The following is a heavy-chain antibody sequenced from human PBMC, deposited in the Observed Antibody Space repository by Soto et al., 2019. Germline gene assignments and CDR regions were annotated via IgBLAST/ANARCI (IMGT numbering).Heavy chain of an antibody. Sequence: GGSLRLSCAVSGFTFSDYGMHWVRQAPGKGLEWVAVMSYAGTYKYYADSVKGRFTISRDLSGNTLFLQMNSLRLEDTAVYFCAKEMYPRTVLDSSSPWGGYWGQGTLVTVSS. V-gene: IGHV3-30*18. J-gene: IGHJ4*02. CDR1: GFTFSDYG. CDR2: MSYAGTYK. D-gene: IGHD6-6*01. CDR3: AKEMYPRTVLDSSSPWGGY.